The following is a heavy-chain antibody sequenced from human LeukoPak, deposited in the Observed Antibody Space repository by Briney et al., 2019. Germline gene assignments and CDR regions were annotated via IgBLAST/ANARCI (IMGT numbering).Heavy chain of an antibody. Sequence: SETLSLTCAVYGGSFSGYYWSWIRQPPGKGLEWIGEINHSGSTSYNPSLKSRVTISVDTSKNQFSLKLSSVTAADTAVYYCAREQLLLWYFDLWGRGTLVTVSS. CDR2: INHSGST. J-gene: IGHJ2*01. CDR1: GGSFSGYY. V-gene: IGHV4-34*01. D-gene: IGHD2-2*01. CDR3: AREQLLLWYFDL.